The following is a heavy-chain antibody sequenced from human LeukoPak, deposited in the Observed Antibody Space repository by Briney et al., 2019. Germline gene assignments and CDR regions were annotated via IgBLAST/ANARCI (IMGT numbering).Heavy chain of an antibody. V-gene: IGHV3-7*01. CDR3: ARERHSSGWGY. D-gene: IGHD6-19*01. Sequence: GGSLRLSCAASGFTFSTYWMSWVRQAPGKGLEWVANINQDGSEKYYVDSVKGRFTISRDNAKNSLYLQMNSLRAEDTAVYYCARERHSSGWGYWGQGTLVTVSS. CDR1: GFTFSTYW. CDR2: INQDGSEK. J-gene: IGHJ4*02.